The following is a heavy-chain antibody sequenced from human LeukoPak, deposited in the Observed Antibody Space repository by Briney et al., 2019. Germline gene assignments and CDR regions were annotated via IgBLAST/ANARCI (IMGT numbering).Heavy chain of an antibody. Sequence: GGSLRLSCAGSGFTLSSWMSWVRQAPGKGLEWVANINQDGSEKYYVDSVKGRFTISRDNPKNSLYLQMNSLGAEDTAVYYCTRNEYWGQGTLVTVSS. CDR3: TRNEY. CDR2: INQDGSEK. CDR1: GFTLSSW. J-gene: IGHJ4*02. V-gene: IGHV3-7*04.